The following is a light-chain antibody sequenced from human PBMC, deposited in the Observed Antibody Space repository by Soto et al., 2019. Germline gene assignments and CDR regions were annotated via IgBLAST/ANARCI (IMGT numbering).Light chain of an antibody. J-gene: IGLJ3*02. V-gene: IGLV2-14*01. CDR3: SAYTSDSTLV. Sequence: QSALTQPASVSGSPGQSIAISCTGTSTDVGGYNYVSWYQHHPGKAPKLMIYEVNNRPSGVSNRFSGAKSCNTASLIISGLQAEDEADYYCSAYTSDSTLVFGGGTKLTVL. CDR1: STDVGGYNY. CDR2: EVN.